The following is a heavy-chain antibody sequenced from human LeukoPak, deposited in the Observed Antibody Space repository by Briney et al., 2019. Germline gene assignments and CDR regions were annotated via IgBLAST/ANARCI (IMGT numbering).Heavy chain of an antibody. CDR1: GGSFSGYY. D-gene: IGHD4-23*01. CDR2: INHSGST. J-gene: IGHJ6*02. Sequence: PSEALSLTCAVYGGSFSGYYWSWIRQPPGKGLEWIGEINHSGSTNYNPSLKSRVTISVDTSKNQFSLKLSSVTAADTAVYYCARHGKREYGGNSGYYYGMDVWGQGTTVTVSS. V-gene: IGHV4-34*01. CDR3: ARHGKREYGGNSGYYYGMDV.